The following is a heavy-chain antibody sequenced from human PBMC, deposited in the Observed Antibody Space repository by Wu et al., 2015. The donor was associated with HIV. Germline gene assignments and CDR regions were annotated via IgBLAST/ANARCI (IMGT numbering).Heavy chain of an antibody. CDR2: INPNRGAT. D-gene: IGHD1-26*01. V-gene: IGHV1-2*06. Sequence: QVQLVQSGAEVKKPGASVKVSCKASGYTFSGHYIHWVRQAPGQGLEWLGRINPNRGATNFPPKFQGRVTMTTDTSMSTAYVELRSLRSDDTAIYYCARVAIRDGTYLGWYFDLWGRGTLVTVSS. CDR3: ARVAIRDGTYLGWYFDL. CDR1: GYTFSGHY. J-gene: IGHJ2*01.